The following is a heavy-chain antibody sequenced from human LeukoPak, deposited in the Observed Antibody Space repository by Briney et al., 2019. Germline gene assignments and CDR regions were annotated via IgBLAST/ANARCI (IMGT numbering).Heavy chain of an antibody. J-gene: IGHJ4*02. CDR1: GFTFSSYS. V-gene: IGHV3-21*01. Sequence: GGCLRLSCAASGFTFSSYSMNWVRQAPGKGLEWVSSISSSSSYIYYADSVKGRFTISRDNAKNSLYLQMNSLRAEDTAVYYCAGYCSGGSCPDYWGQGTLVTVSS. D-gene: IGHD2-15*01. CDR2: ISSSSSYI. CDR3: AGYCSGGSCPDY.